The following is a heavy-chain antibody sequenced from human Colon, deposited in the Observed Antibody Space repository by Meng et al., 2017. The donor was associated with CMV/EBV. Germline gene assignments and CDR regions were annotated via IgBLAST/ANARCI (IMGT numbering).Heavy chain of an antibody. CDR1: GFTFSTYS. D-gene: IGHD2-15*01. J-gene: IGHJ6*02. CDR3: ARVVAVVPLAHPTRYYFYAMDV. CDR2: NSYDSGYI. V-gene: IGHV3-21*01. Sequence: GASLKISCAASGFTFSTYSMNWVRQAPGKGLERVSSNSYDSGYIYYADSVKGRFTISRDDAKKSLYLQMNSLRAEDTAVYYCARVVAVVPLAHPTRYYFYAMDVWGQGTTVTVSS.